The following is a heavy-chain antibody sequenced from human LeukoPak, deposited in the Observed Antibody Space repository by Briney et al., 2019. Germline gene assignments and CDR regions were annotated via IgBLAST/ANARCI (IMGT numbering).Heavy chain of an antibody. D-gene: IGHD5-18*01. CDR3: AKDGYHPPYYYYGMDV. CDR1: GFTFSSYA. CDR2: ISGSGGST. J-gene: IGHJ6*02. V-gene: IGHV3-23*01. Sequence: GGSLRLSCAASGFTFSSYAMSWVRQAPGKGLEWVSAISGSGGSTYYADSVKGRFTISRDNSKNTLYLQMNSLRAEDTAVYYCAKDGYHPPYYYYGMDVWGQGTTVTVSS.